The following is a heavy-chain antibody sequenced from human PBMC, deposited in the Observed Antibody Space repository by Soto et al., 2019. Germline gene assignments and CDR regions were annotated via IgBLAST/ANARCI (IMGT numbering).Heavy chain of an antibody. D-gene: IGHD6-13*01. Sequence: QVQLQESGPGLVKPSQTLSLTCTVSGGSISSGGYYWSWIRQHPGKGLEWIGYIYYSGSTYYNPSLKSRVTISVDTSKNQFSLKLSSVTAADTAVYYCARDCRLNPYSSSCYDAFDIWGQGTMVTVSS. V-gene: IGHV4-31*03. CDR3: ARDCRLNPYSSSCYDAFDI. CDR1: GGSISSGGYY. CDR2: IYYSGST. J-gene: IGHJ3*02.